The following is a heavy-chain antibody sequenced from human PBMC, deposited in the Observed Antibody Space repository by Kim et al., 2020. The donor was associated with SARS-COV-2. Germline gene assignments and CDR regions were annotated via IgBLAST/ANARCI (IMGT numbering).Heavy chain of an antibody. CDR2: IHYTGPT. CDR1: GHSISSSIYY. V-gene: IGHV4-39*01. CDR3: ASDKAVGDTKLMDF. J-gene: IGHJ4*02. Sequence: SETLSLTCSVSGHSISSSIYYWGWIRQPPGKGLEWIGSIHYTGPTFYSPSLRGRVTISVDTSKNQLHLLLTSVTAADTAVYFCASDKAVGDTKLMDFWGQGTLVTVSS. D-gene: IGHD6-13*01.